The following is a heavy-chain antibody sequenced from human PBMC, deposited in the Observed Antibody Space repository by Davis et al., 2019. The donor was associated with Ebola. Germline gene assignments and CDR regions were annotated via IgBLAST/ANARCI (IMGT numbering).Heavy chain of an antibody. J-gene: IGHJ6*04. D-gene: IGHD6-6*01. V-gene: IGHV1-2*06. CDR3: ARGEATRTPRSVGMDI. CDR1: GYTFTGYY. Sequence: ASVKVSCKASGYTFTGYYMHWVRQAPGQGLEWMGRINPNSGGTNYAPKFLGRVTMTRDTSISTAYMELSRLRSDDTAMYYCARGEATRTPRSVGMDIWGRGTTVTVSS. CDR2: INPNSGGT.